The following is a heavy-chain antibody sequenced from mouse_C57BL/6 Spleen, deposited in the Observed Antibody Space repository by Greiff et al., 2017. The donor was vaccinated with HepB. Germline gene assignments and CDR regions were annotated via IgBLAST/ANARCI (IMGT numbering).Heavy chain of an antibody. CDR3: ARSQIYYDYDWFAY. D-gene: IGHD2-4*01. Sequence: QVQLKQPGTELVKPGASVKLSCKASGYTFTSYWMHWVKQRPGQGLEWIGNINPSNGGTNYNEKFKSKATLTVDKSSSTAYMQLSSLTSEDSAVYYCARSQIYYDYDWFAYWGQGTLVTVSA. CDR2: INPSNGGT. J-gene: IGHJ3*01. CDR1: GYTFTSYW. V-gene: IGHV1-53*01.